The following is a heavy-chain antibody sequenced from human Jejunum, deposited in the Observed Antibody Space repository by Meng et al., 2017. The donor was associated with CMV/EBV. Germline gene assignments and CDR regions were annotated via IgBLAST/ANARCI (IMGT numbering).Heavy chain of an antibody. V-gene: IGHV3-23*01. J-gene: IGHJ6*02. CDR1: FTFSNYA. CDR2: ISDSGGST. D-gene: IGHD1-1*01. CDR3: TTLILERPYYYYGMDV. Sequence: FTFSNYAMSWVRQIPGKGLGWVSAISDSGGSTYYADSAKGRFTISRDNSKNTLYLQMNSLRAEDTAVYYCTTLILERPYYYYGMDVWGQGTTVTVSS.